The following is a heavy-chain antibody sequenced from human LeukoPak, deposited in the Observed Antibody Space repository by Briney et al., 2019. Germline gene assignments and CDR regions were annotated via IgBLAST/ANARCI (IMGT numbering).Heavy chain of an antibody. CDR2: IKPDGNDK. D-gene: IGHD2-15*01. J-gene: IGHJ4*02. CDR1: GFTFSIHW. CDR3: ARDLVDDGVDY. Sequence: GGSLRLSCVASGFTFSIHWMTWVRQAPGKGLEWVATIKPDGNDKFFVDSVKGRFTISRDNSKNTLYLQMNSLRAEDTAVYYCARDLVDDGVDYWGQGTLVTVSS. V-gene: IGHV3-7*01.